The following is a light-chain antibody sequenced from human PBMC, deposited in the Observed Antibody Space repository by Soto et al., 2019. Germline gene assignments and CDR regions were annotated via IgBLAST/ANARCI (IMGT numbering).Light chain of an antibody. V-gene: IGKV3-20*01. CDR1: QSVSNY. Sequence: IVLTQSPATLSLSPGERATLSCRASQSVSNYLAWYQEKPGQAPRLLIYDAFSRATGIAARFSGSGSGTDSTLTIRRLEPEDFAVYYCQQYGSSPSSTFGQGTGLEIK. CDR3: QQYGSSPSST. CDR2: DAF. J-gene: IGKJ5*01.